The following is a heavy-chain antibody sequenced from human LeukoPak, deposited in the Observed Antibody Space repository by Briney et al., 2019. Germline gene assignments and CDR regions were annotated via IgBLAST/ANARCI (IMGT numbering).Heavy chain of an antibody. CDR2: INPSGGST. J-gene: IGHJ6*03. CDR3: ARGWAETSPGIAAAGFFAEIIAGYYYYMDV. V-gene: IGHV1-46*01. D-gene: IGHD6-13*01. Sequence: ASVKVSCKASGYTFTSYYMHWVRQAPGQGLEWMGIINPSGGSTSYAQKFQGRVTMTRDMSTSTVYMELSSLRSEDTAVYYCARGWAETSPGIAAAGFFAEIIAGYYYYMDVWGKGTTVTVSS. CDR1: GYTFTSYY.